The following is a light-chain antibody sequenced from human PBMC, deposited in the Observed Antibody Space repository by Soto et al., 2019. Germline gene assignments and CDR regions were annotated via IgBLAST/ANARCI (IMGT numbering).Light chain of an antibody. J-gene: IGLJ1*01. Sequence: LTQPASVSGSPGQSITISCTGTSSDVGGYNYVSWYQQRPGKAPKLMIYDVSNRPSGVSNRFSGSKSGNTASLTTSGLQAEDEADYYCTSYTTSSTQVFGTGTKVTVL. V-gene: IGLV2-14*03. CDR1: SSDVGGYNY. CDR3: TSYTTSSTQV. CDR2: DVS.